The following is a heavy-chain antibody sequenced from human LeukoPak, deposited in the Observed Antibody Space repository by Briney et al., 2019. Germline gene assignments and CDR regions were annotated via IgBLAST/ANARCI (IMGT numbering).Heavy chain of an antibody. J-gene: IGHJ4*02. CDR1: GFTFSSYS. V-gene: IGHV3-21*01. Sequence: PGGSLRLSCAASGFTFSSYSMNWVRQAPGKGLEWVSSISSSSSYIYYVDSVKGRFTSSRDNAKNSLYLQMNSLRAEDTAVYYCARDRVVVYWGQGTLVTVSS. CDR3: ARDRVVVY. D-gene: IGHD2-15*01. CDR2: ISSSSSYI.